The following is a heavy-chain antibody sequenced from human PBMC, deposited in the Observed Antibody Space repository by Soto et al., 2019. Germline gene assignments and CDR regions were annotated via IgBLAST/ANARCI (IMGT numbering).Heavy chain of an antibody. D-gene: IGHD6-19*01. CDR1: GGSISRSTYY. J-gene: IGHJ4*02. Sequence: PSETPSLTCTVSGGSISRSTYYWGWIRQPPGKGLEWIGSIYYSGSTYYNPSLKSRVTVSVDTSRNQFSLKLSSVTAADTAVYYFARHTHSGGWYGDTYYFDYWGQGTLVTVS. CDR3: ARHTHSGGWYGDTYYFDY. CDR2: IYYSGST. V-gene: IGHV4-39*01.